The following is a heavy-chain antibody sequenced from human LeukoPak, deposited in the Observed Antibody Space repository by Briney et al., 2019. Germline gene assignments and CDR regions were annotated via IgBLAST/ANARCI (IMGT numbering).Heavy chain of an antibody. J-gene: IGHJ6*03. D-gene: IGHD2-15*01. Sequence: ASVKVSCKASGYTFTSYGISWVRQAPGQGLEWMGWISAYNGNTNYAQKLQGRVTMTTDTSTSTAYMGLRSLRSDDTAVYYCARTAEMVVVAATNYYYYMDVWGKGTTVTVSS. CDR2: ISAYNGNT. CDR3: ARTAEMVVVAATNYYYYMDV. CDR1: GYTFTSYG. V-gene: IGHV1-18*01.